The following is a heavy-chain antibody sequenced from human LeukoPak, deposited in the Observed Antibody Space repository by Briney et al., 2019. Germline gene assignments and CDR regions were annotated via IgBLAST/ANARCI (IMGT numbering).Heavy chain of an antibody. CDR3: ARESPLGHYFDY. J-gene: IGHJ4*02. CDR2: IYTSGST. V-gene: IGHV4-61*02. Sequence: SQTLSLTCTVSGGSISSGSYYWRWIRQPAGKGLEWIGRIYTSGSTNYNPSLKSRFTISVDTSKNQFSLKLSSVTAADTAVYYCARESPLGHYFDYWGQGTLVTVSS. D-gene: IGHD3-16*01. CDR1: GGSISSGSYY.